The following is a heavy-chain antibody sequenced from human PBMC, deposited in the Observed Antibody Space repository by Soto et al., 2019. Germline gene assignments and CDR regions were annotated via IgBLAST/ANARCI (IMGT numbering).Heavy chain of an antibody. Sequence: VQLLESGGDLVQPGWSLRLSCVASGFILNNYAMSWVRQAPGKGLAWGSTIGGTDGDSDGVPWYEDSVKGRFTISRDSSANNLFLHMDNLRAEDSALYYCVKRGRNWGAFDFWGQGTTVVVSS. V-gene: IGHV3-23*01. CDR1: GFILNNYA. J-gene: IGHJ3*01. CDR2: IGGTDGDSDGVP. D-gene: IGHD7-27*01. CDR3: VKRGRNWGAFDF.